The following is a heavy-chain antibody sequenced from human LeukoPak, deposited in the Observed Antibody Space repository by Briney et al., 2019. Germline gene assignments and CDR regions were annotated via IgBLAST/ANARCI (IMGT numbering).Heavy chain of an antibody. J-gene: IGHJ6*02. CDR2: VNPNSGNT. CDR1: GYTFTSYD. Sequence: GASVKVSCKASGYTFTSYDINWVRQATGQGLEWMGWVNPNSGNTGYAQKFQGRVTMTRNTSISTAYMELSSLRSEDTAVYYCARGGTQQHGMDVWGQGTTVTVSS. CDR3: ARGGTQQHGMDV. V-gene: IGHV1-8*01. D-gene: IGHD6-13*01.